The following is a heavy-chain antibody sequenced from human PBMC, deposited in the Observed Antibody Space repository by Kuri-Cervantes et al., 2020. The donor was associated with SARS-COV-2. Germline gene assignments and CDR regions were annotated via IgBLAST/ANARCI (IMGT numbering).Heavy chain of an antibody. CDR2: IYYSGST. D-gene: IGHD3-22*01. Sequence: SETLSLTCSLSGGSISSGGYYWSWIRQHPGKGLEWIGYIYYSGSTYYNPSLKSRVTISVDRSKNQFSLKLSSVTAADTAVYYCARGRTSGYYYYFDYWGQGTLVTVSS. CDR3: ARGRTSGYYYYFDY. V-gene: IGHV4-31*03. J-gene: IGHJ4*02. CDR1: GGSISSGGYY.